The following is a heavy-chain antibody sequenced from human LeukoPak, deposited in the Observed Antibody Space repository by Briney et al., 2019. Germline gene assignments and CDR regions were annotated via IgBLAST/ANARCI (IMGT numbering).Heavy chain of an antibody. CDR3: AGLGVMVLVYQSES. J-gene: IGHJ1*01. V-gene: IGHV4-59*11. CDR1: GGSISSHY. D-gene: IGHD2-8*01. CDR2: ISNSGST. Sequence: SETLSLTCTVSGGSISSHYWTWIRQSPVKGLEWIGDISNSGSTSYNPSLKSRVTISIDTSKNQFSLKLTSVTAADSAVYYCAGLGVMVLVYQSESWGQGTPVTVSS.